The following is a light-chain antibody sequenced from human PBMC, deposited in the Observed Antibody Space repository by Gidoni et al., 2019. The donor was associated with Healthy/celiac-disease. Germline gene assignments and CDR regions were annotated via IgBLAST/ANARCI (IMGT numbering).Light chain of an antibody. CDR2: GAA. V-gene: IGKV3-15*01. CDR3: QQYNNWPTWT. CDR1: QSVSSN. Sequence: EIVMPQSPATLSVPPGERATLSCRASQSVSSNLAWYQQKPGQAPRPLIYGAATRATGTPARFSGSGSGTEFTLTISSLQSEDFAVYYCQQYNNWPTWTFGQGTKVEIK. J-gene: IGKJ1*01.